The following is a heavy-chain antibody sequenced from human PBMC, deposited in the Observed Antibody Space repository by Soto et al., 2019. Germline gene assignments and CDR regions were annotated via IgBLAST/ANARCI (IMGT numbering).Heavy chain of an antibody. CDR3: AHNREGSGYYFRNRGPFDY. Sequence: SGPTLVNPTQTLTLTFTFSGFSLSTSGVGVGWIRQPPGKALEWLALIYWNDDKRYSPSLKSRLTITKDTSKNQVVLTMTNMDPVDTATYYCAHNREGSGYYFRNRGPFDYWGQGTLVTVSS. CDR1: GFSLSTSGVG. V-gene: IGHV2-5*01. D-gene: IGHD3-22*01. J-gene: IGHJ4*02. CDR2: IYWNDDK.